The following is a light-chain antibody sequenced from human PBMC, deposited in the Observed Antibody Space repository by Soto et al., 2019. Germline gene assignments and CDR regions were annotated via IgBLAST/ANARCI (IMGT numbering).Light chain of an antibody. V-gene: IGLV2-14*01. CDR1: SSDVGGYNY. J-gene: IGLJ3*02. CDR2: EVS. CDR3: SSFTSINTWV. Sequence: QSVLTQPASVSGSPGQSITISCTGTSSDVGGYNYVSWYQQHPGKAPKLMIYEVSNRPSGVSNRFSGSKSGNTASLTISGLQAEDEADYYFSSFTSINTWVFGGGTKVTVL.